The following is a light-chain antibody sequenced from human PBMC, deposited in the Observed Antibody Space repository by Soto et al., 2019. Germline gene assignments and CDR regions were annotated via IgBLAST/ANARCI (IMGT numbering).Light chain of an antibody. J-gene: IGKJ5*01. CDR3: QQYGSSSIT. Sequence: EIVMKQSPATLSVSPGERATLSCRASQSVSSNLAWYQQRPGQAPRLLIYGASTRATGIPARFSGSGSGTDFTLTISRLEPEDFAVYYCQQYGSSSITFGQGTRLEIK. CDR2: GAS. CDR1: QSVSSN. V-gene: IGKV3-15*01.